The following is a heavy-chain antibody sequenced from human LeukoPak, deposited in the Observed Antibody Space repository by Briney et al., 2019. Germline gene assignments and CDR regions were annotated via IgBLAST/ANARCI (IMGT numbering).Heavy chain of an antibody. CDR3: SRGDGYISDF. D-gene: IGHD5-24*01. J-gene: IGHJ4*02. V-gene: IGHV4-31*03. Sequence: SETLSLTCTVSGVSISSGGYYWIWMRQHPGEGLDWIGYIYYSGTSYYYPSLKSRVTISLDTSKNQFSLKLSSVSAADTAVYNCSRGDGYISDFWGQGTPVTASS. CDR1: GVSISSGGYY. CDR2: IYYSGTS.